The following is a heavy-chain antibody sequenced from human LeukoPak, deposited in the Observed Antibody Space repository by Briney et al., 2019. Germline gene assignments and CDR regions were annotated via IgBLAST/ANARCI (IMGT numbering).Heavy chain of an antibody. J-gene: IGHJ4*02. Sequence: GRSLRLSCAASGFTFSNYAIHWVRQAPGKGLEWVTVITNDGGRKYYADSVKGRFTVSRDNSKNTLYLQMNSLRAEDTAVYYCASPRGHHSSFDYWGQGTLVTVSS. D-gene: IGHD1-14*01. CDR3: ASPRGHHSSFDY. V-gene: IGHV3-30-3*01. CDR1: GFTFSNYA. CDR2: ITNDGGRK.